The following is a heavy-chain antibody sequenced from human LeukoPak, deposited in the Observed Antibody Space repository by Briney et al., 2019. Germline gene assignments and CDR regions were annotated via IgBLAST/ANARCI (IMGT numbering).Heavy chain of an antibody. CDR1: GGSISSSSYY. D-gene: IGHD6-13*01. Sequence: SETLSLTCTVSGGSISSSSYYWGSIRQPPGKGLEWIGYIYYSGSTNYNPSLKSRVTISVDTSKNQFSLRLSSVTAADTAVYYCARVVAAGNQRRSGFADAFDIWGQGTMVTVSS. CDR2: IYYSGST. J-gene: IGHJ3*02. V-gene: IGHV4-61*05. CDR3: ARVVAAGNQRRSGFADAFDI.